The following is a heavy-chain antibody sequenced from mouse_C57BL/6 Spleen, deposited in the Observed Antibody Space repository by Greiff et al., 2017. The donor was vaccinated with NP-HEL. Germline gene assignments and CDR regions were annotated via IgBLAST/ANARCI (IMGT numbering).Heavy chain of an antibody. J-gene: IGHJ2*01. Sequence: EVQLVESGGGLVKPGGSLKLSCAASGFTFSDYGMHWVRQAPEKGLEWVAYISSGSSTIYYADTVKGRFTISRDNAKNTLFLQMTSLRSEDTAMYYCARGGGYYGFYYFDYWGQGTTLTVSS. V-gene: IGHV5-17*01. D-gene: IGHD1-1*01. CDR1: GFTFSDYG. CDR3: ARGGGYYGFYYFDY. CDR2: ISSGSSTI.